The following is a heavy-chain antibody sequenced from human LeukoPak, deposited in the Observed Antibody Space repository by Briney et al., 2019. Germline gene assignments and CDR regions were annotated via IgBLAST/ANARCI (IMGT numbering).Heavy chain of an antibody. CDR2: IYGGGST. D-gene: IGHD1-7*01. V-gene: IGHV3-53*01. CDR1: GFTVSSNY. Sequence: GGSLRLSCAASGFTVSSNYMSWVRQAPGKGLEWVSVIYGGGSTYYAGSAKGRFTISRDNSKNTLYLQMNSLRAEDTGVYYCARGNWNYPFDYWGQGTLVTVSS. J-gene: IGHJ4*02. CDR3: ARGNWNYPFDY.